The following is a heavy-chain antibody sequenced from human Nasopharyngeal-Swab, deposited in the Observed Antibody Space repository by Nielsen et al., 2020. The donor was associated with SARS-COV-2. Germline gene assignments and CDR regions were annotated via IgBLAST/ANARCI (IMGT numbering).Heavy chain of an antibody. CDR2: IRSKGYSATT. D-gene: IGHD3-3*01. J-gene: IGHJ6*02. Sequence: GESLKIPCTTSGITFDNYPLSWVRQAPGKGLEWVGFIRSKGYSATTEYGASVRGRFTISRDDSKNIAYLQMNSLKTEDTGLYFCSTTIHDFMSGPYYYGMDVWGQGTTVIVSS. CDR1: GITFDNYP. V-gene: IGHV3-49*02. CDR3: STTIHDFMSGPYYYGMDV.